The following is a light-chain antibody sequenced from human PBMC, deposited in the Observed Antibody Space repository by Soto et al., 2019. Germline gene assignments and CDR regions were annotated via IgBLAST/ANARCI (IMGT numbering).Light chain of an antibody. Sequence: QSVLTQPPSASGTPGQRVTISCSGSSSNIGSNYVYWYQQFPGTAPKLLIYRNNQRPSGVPDRFSGSKSGTSASLVISGLRSEDEADYYCAAWDDSLSGFGGGTQLTVL. J-gene: IGLJ2*01. V-gene: IGLV1-47*01. CDR2: RNN. CDR3: AAWDDSLSG. CDR1: SSNIGSNY.